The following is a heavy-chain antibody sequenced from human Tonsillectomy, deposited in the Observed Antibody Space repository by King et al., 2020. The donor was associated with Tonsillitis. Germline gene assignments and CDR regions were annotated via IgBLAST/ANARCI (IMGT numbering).Heavy chain of an antibody. CDR3: APTRGNIQYYFDY. CDR2: ISGSFGST. CDR1: GFTFSDYA. D-gene: IGHD3-10*01. J-gene: IGHJ4*02. Sequence: VQLVESGGGLVQPGGSLRLSCAASGFTFSDYAMSWVRQAPGKGLEWVSAISGSFGSTYYADSVKGRFTISRGNSKNTLFLQMNSLRAEDTAVYYCAPTRGNIQYYFDYWGQGTLVTVSS. V-gene: IGHV3-23*04.